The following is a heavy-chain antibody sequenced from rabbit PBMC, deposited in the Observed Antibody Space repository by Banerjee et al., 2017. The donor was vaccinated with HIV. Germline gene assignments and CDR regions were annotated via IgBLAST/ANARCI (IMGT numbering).Heavy chain of an antibody. CDR1: GFSFSSSYY. CDR2: IYAGSSGMT. CDR3: VRGDTGSRHSPFNL. J-gene: IGHJ4*01. D-gene: IGHD1-1*01. V-gene: IGHV1S40*01. Sequence: EESGGDLVKPGASLTLTCTASGFSFSSSYYMCWVRQAPGKGLEWIACIYAGSSGMTYYASWAKGRFTISKTSSTTVTLQMTSLTAADTATYFCVRGDTGSRHSPFNLWGPGTLVTVS.